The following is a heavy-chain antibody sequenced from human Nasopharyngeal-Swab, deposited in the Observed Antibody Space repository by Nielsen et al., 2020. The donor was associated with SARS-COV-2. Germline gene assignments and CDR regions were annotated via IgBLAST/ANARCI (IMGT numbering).Heavy chain of an antibody. J-gene: IGHJ4*02. Sequence: LRLSCTVSGGSISSGSYYWSWIRQPAGKGLEWIGRIYTSGSTNYNPSLKSRVTISVDTSKNQFSLKLSSVTAADTAVYYCARALDYDFWSGYWGRGYFDYWGQGTLVTVSS. CDR3: ARALDYDFWSGYWGRGYFDY. CDR2: IYTSGST. D-gene: IGHD3-3*01. CDR1: GGSISSGSYY. V-gene: IGHV4-61*02.